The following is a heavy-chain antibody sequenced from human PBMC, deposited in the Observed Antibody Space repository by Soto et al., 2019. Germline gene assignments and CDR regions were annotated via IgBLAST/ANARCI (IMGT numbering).Heavy chain of an antibody. D-gene: IGHD3-16*01. V-gene: IGHV1-69*01. J-gene: IGHJ4*02. CDR1: GGTFSSYA. CDR2: IIPLFRTS. Sequence: QVPLVQSGAEVKKPGSSVKVSCKASGGTFSSYAISWVRQAPGQGLEWMGGIIPLFRTSNYAHKFQGRVTVTADESTSTVYLERRSLRSDDTAVYYCARVDGGNIDYWGQGTLVTISS. CDR3: ARVDGGNIDY.